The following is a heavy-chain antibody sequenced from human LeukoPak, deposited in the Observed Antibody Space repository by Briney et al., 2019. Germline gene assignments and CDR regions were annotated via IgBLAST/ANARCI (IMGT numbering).Heavy chain of an antibody. CDR2: IYYSGST. D-gene: IGHD1-26*01. Sequence: PSETLSLTCTVSDYSISNTYYWGWIRQPPGKGLEWIGYIYYSGSTNYNPSLKSRVTISVDTSKNQFSLKLSSVTAADTAVYYCAREGLLRLGALDYWGQGTLVTVSS. CDR3: AREGLLRLGALDY. CDR1: DYSISNTYY. J-gene: IGHJ4*02. V-gene: IGHV4-59*01.